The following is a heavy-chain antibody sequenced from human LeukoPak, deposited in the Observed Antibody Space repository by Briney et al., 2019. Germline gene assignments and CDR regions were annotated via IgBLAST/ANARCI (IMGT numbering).Heavy chain of an antibody. V-gene: IGHV3-30*04. J-gene: IGHJ4*02. CDR1: GFTFSSYA. Sequence: GGALRLSCAASGFTFSSYAMHSVRQAPGKGLEGVAVISYDGSNKYYADSVKGRFTISRDNPKKTLYLQMNSLRAEDTAVCYCAKEGHCSSISCYSELLWFGELYLDYWGQGTLVTVSS. CDR2: ISYDGSNK. D-gene: IGHD3-10*01. CDR3: AKEGHCSSISCYSELLWFGELYLDY.